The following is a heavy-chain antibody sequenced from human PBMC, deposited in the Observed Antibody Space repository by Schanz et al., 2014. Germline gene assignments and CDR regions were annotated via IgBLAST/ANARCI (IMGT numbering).Heavy chain of an antibody. Sequence: EVQLVESGGGLVQPGGSLRLSCAASGFTVSNSYIHWVRQAPGKGLEWVSTIYSSGSTYYADSVRGRFTISRDNSKNTLYLQMNSLRAEDTAVYYCARGRTFDYWGQGTLVTVSS. CDR1: GFTVSNSY. CDR3: ARGRTFDY. CDR2: IYSSGST. V-gene: IGHV3-53*01. J-gene: IGHJ4*02.